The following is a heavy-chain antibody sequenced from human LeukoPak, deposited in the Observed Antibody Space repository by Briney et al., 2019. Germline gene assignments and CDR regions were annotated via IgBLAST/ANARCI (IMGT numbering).Heavy chain of an antibody. J-gene: IGHJ4*02. D-gene: IGHD3-16*01. CDR3: VRVDNTGLLGY. CDR2: ISPYNSNT. V-gene: IGHV1-18*01. Sequence: ASVKVSCKASGYSFTSYGISWVRQAPGQGLEWMGCISPYNSNTNYGQKLQGRVTMTTDTSTSTAYMELRSLSSDDTAVYYCVRVDNTGLLGYWGQGTLVTVSS. CDR1: GYSFTSYG.